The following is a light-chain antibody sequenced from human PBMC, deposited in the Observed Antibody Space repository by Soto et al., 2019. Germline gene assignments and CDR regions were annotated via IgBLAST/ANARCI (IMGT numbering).Light chain of an antibody. V-gene: IGKV3-11*01. J-gene: IGKJ4*01. CDR2: DAF. CDR3: QQRSDWPLT. Sequence: EIVLTQSPVTLSLSPGERATLSCGASQSVGNSLAWYQQRPGQPPRLLIHDAFNRAPGIPARFSGSGSGPDFTLTISSLEPEDFAVYYCQQRSDWPLTFGGGTSVEIK. CDR1: QSVGNS.